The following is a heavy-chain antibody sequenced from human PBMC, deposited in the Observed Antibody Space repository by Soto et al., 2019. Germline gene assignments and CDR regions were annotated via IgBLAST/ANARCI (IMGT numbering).Heavy chain of an antibody. CDR3: ARRYGPRAFDI. Sequence: QVQLQESGPGLVRPSHTLSLTCTVSGGSISSGDYYWSWIRQPPGKGLEWIGYIYYSGTTYYNASLKSRVIISIDPSKNQFSLKLNSVTAADTAVYYCARRYGPRAFDIWGQGTLVTVSS. V-gene: IGHV4-30-4*08. D-gene: IGHD3-9*01. J-gene: IGHJ3*02. CDR2: IYYSGTT. CDR1: GGSISSGDYY.